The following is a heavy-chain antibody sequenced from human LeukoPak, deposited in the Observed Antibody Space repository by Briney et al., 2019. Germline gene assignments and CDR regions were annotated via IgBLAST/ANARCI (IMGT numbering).Heavy chain of an antibody. J-gene: IGHJ4*02. V-gene: IGHV5-51*01. CDR2: IYPGDSDT. CDR1: GYSFTSYW. CDR3: ARPSYGSGSYGGSFDY. D-gene: IGHD3-10*01. Sequence: GESLKISSKGSGYSFTSYWIGWVRQMPGKGLEWMGIIYPGDSDTRYSPSFQGQVTISADKSISTAYLQWSSLKASDTAMYYCARPSYGSGSYGGSFDYWGQGTLVTVSS.